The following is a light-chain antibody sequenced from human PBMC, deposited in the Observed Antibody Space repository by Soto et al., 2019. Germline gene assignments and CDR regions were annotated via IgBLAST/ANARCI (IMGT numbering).Light chain of an antibody. CDR3: QQYGSSPPWT. CDR2: GAS. J-gene: IGKJ1*01. V-gene: IGKV3-20*01. Sequence: EIVLTQSPGTLSLFPGERATLSCRASQSVSSSYLAWYQQKPGQAPRLLIYGASSRAAGIPDRFSGSGSGTDFTLTITRLEPEDLAVYYCQQYGSSPPWTFGQGTKVDIK. CDR1: QSVSSSY.